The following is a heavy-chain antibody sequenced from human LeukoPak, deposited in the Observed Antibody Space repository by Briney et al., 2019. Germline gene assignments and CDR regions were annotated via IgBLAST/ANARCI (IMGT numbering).Heavy chain of an antibody. CDR3: ARHSGSGSYYNALDY. Sequence: SETLSLTCTVSGDSISNSTYYWAWVRQPPGKGLEWIGTIYYSGSTYYKPSLRSRVTISVDTSKNQFSLKLTSVTAADTAVYYCARHSGSGSYYNALDYWGQGNLVTVSS. CDR2: IYYSGST. J-gene: IGHJ4*02. V-gene: IGHV4-39*01. CDR1: GDSISNSTYY. D-gene: IGHD3-10*01.